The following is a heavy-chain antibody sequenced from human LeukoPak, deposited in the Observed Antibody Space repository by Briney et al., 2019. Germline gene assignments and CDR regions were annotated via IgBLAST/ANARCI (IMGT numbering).Heavy chain of an antibody. D-gene: IGHD5-18*01. CDR2: IKQDGSEK. J-gene: IGHJ5*02. V-gene: IGHV3-7*01. Sequence: PGGSLRLSCAASGFTFSSYWMSWVRQAPGKGLEWVANIKQDGSEKYYVDSVKGRFTISRDNAKNSLYLQMNSLRAEDTAVYYCARDKRGYSYGRYVNWFDPWGQGTLVTVSS. CDR1: GFTFSSYW. CDR3: ARDKRGYSYGRYVNWFDP.